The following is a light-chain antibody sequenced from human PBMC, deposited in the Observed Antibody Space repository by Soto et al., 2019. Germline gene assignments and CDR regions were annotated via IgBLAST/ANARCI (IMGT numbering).Light chain of an antibody. J-gene: IGKJ1*01. CDR2: KIS. CDR1: QSLVHENGNTY. V-gene: IGKV2-24*01. Sequence: DIVLTQTPLSSPVTLGQPASISCRSSQSLVHENGNTYLSWLHLRPGQPPRLLIYKISNRFYGVPDRFSGRGAGTDFTLKISRVEAGDVGLYYCMQATHFPRTFGQGTRV. CDR3: MQATHFPRT.